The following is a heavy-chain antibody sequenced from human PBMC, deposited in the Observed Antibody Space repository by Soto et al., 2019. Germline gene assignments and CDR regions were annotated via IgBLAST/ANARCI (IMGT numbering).Heavy chain of an antibody. J-gene: IGHJ3*02. CDR3: ARFNGYSYDAFDI. CDR2: INAGNGNT. D-gene: IGHD5-18*01. V-gene: IGHV1-3*01. Sequence: GASVKVSCKASGYTFTSYAMHWVRQAPGQRLEWMGWINAGNGNTKYSQKFQGRVTITRDTSASTDYMELSSLRSEDTAVYYCARFNGYSYDAFDIWGQGTMVTVSS. CDR1: GYTFTSYA.